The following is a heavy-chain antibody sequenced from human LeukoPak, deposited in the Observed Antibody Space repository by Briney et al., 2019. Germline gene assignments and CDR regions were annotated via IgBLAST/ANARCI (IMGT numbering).Heavy chain of an antibody. CDR2: ISAIDNTI. CDR1: GFTFSSYE. CDR3: ARGSEYDVLTGYFPFDS. Sequence: GGSLRLSCAASGFTFSSYEMNWVRQAPGKGLEWISYISAIDNTIYYADSVMGRFTVSSDNAKNPVYLQLNSLGAEDTAVYYCARGSEYDVLTGYFPFDSWGQGTLVTVSS. J-gene: IGHJ4*02. D-gene: IGHD3-9*01. V-gene: IGHV3-48*03.